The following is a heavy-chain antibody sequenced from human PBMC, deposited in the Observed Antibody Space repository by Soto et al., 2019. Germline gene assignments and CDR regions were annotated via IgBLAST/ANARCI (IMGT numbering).Heavy chain of an antibody. J-gene: IGHJ4*02. Sequence: SETLSLTCAVYGGSFSGYYWTWIRQPPGTGLEWIGEINHGGSTNYNPSLKSRVTISVDTSKNQFSLKLTSVTAADTAGYYCARDKITGLFDYSCQGTLLTVFS. CDR1: GGSFSGYY. D-gene: IGHD2-8*02. CDR2: INHGGST. V-gene: IGHV4-34*01. CDR3: ARDKITGLFDY.